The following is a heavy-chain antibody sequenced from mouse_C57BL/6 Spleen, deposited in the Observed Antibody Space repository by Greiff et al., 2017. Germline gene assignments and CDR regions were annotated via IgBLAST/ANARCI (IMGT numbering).Heavy chain of an antibody. CDR2: INPYNGGT. D-gene: IGHD1-1*01. Sequence: VQLQQSGPVLVKPGASVKMSCKASGYTFTDYYMNWVKQSHGKSLEWIGVINPYNGGTSYNQKFKGKATLTVDKSSSTAYMELNSLTSEDSAVYYCARGITTVVERDFDYWGQGTTLTVSS. CDR1: GYTFTDYY. J-gene: IGHJ2*01. CDR3: ARGITTVVERDFDY. V-gene: IGHV1-19*01.